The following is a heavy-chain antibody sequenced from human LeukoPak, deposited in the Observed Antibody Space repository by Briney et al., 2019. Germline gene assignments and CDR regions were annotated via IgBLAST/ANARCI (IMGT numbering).Heavy chain of an antibody. CDR3: ARVVYGSGSYYIDY. V-gene: IGHV4-59*10. J-gene: IGHJ4*02. CDR2: IYTSGST. CDR1: GGSFSGYY. D-gene: IGHD3-10*01. Sequence: SETLSLTCAVYGGSFSGYYWSWIRQPAGKGLEWIGRIYTSGSTNYNPSLKSRVTMSVDTSKNQFSLKLSSVTAADTAVYYCARVVYGSGSYYIDYWGQGTLVTVSS.